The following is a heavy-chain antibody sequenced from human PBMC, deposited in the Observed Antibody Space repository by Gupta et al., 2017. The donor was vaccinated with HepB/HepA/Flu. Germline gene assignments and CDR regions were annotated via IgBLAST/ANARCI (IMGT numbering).Heavy chain of an antibody. CDR2: ITGSGGGT. Sequence: EVQLLESGGGLVQPGGSLRLSCAASGFTFSSYAMSWVSQATGKGLELVSAITGSGGGTYDGDSVKGRFTIARDNSKNTVYLERNSLRAEDTDVDDCAKWQFYFEYGGQGTLVTVPS. J-gene: IGHJ4*02. D-gene: IGHD6-19*01. CDR1: GFTFSSYA. CDR3: AKWQFYFEY. V-gene: IGHV3-23*01.